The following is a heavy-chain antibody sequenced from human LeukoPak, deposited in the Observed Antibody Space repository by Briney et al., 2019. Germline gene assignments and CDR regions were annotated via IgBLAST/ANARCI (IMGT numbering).Heavy chain of an antibody. Sequence: SEILSLTCTVSGGSISRSTYSWAWIRQPPGKGLEWIGNIYYSGTTYYNPSLKSRVTVSVDTSKNQFSLKLSSVTAADTAVYYCARVSFENWFDPWGQGTLVTVSS. J-gene: IGHJ5*02. CDR1: GGSISRSTYS. V-gene: IGHV4-39*07. D-gene: IGHD3-16*02. CDR3: ARVSFENWFDP. CDR2: IYYSGTT.